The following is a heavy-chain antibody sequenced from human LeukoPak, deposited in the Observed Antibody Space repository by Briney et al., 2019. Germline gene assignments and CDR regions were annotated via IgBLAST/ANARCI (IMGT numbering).Heavy chain of an antibody. J-gene: IGHJ3*02. CDR1: GGSISSGGYY. V-gene: IGHV4-31*03. Sequence: SETLSLTCTVSGGSISSGGYYWSWIRQHPGKGLEWIGYIYYSGSTYYNPSLKSRVTISVDTSKNQFSLKLSSVTAVDTAVYYCAKSIAALNDAFDIWGQGTMVTVSS. CDR3: AKSIAALNDAFDI. CDR2: IYYSGST. D-gene: IGHD6-6*01.